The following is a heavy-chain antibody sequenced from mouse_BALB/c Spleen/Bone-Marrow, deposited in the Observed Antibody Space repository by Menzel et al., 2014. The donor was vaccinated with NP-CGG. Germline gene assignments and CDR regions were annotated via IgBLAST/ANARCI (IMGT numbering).Heavy chain of an antibody. CDR3: ARLRYGSDYFGY. V-gene: IGHV1-9*01. Sequence: QVQLQQSGAELMKPGASVKISCKATGYTFSSYWIEWVKQRPGHGLEWIGEILPGSATTNNNEKFKGKATFTADTSSNTAYMQLSSLTSGDSAVYYCARLRYGSDYFGYWGQGTTLTVSS. CDR1: GYTFSSYW. CDR2: ILPGSATT. D-gene: IGHD1-1*01. J-gene: IGHJ2*01.